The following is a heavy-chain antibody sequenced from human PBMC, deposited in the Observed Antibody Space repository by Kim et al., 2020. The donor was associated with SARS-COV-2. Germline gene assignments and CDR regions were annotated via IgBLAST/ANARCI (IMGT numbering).Heavy chain of an antibody. V-gene: IGHV7-4-1*02. CDR3: ARSGSPTTPAVLLT. J-gene: IGHJ5*02. Sequence: ASVKVSCKASGYRFTAYGINWVRQAPGQGLEWMGWINTKTGKSTYAQDFSGRFVFSLESYVSTAYLQISGLEAADTAVYYCARSGSPTTPAVLLTWGQGTQVTVSS. CDR2: INTKTGKS. D-gene: IGHD2-15*01. CDR1: GYRFTAYG.